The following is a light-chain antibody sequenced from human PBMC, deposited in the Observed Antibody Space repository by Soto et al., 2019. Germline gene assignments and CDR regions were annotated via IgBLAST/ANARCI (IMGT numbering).Light chain of an antibody. Sequence: EIVLTQSPATLSLSPGERATLSRRASQSVSSYLAWYQQKPGQAPRLLIYDASNRATGIPARFSGSGSGTDFTLTISSLEPEDFAVYYCQQRNTWPRITFGQGTRLEIK. V-gene: IGKV3-11*01. J-gene: IGKJ5*01. CDR3: QQRNTWPRIT. CDR1: QSVSSY. CDR2: DAS.